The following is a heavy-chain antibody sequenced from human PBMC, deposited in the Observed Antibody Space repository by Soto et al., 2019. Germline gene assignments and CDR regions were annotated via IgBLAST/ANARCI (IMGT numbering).Heavy chain of an antibody. CDR1: GFTFINHA. J-gene: IGHJ2*01. CDR2: ISGGGDAA. CDR3: ARKILGSTSRPNYWYFDV. V-gene: IGHV3-23*01. Sequence: EVQLLESGGGLVQPGGSLRLSCAGSGFTFINHAMNWVRQVPGKGLEWVSSISGGGDAAFFPDSVRGRFTISRDNSKNTVTLQMNSLGVDDTAVYYCARKILGSTSRPNYWYFDVWGRGTLVTVSS. D-gene: IGHD3-16*01.